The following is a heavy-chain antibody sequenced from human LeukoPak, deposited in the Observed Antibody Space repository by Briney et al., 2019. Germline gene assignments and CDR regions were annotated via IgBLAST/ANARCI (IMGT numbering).Heavy chain of an antibody. V-gene: IGHV3-23*01. D-gene: IGHD3-22*01. CDR1: GFAFSSYA. J-gene: IGHJ4*02. Sequence: GGSLRLSCAAYGFAFSSYAMSWVRQAPGKGLEWVSGISGSGGSTYYADSVKGRFTISRDNSKNTLYLQMNSLRAEDTAVYYCAKALDNYDSSGFDYWGQGTLVTVSS. CDR2: ISGSGGST. CDR3: AKALDNYDSSGFDY.